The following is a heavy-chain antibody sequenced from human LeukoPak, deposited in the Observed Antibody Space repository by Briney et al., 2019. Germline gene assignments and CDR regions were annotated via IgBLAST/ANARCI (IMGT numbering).Heavy chain of an antibody. CDR3: ARDRRDGYNVLDY. D-gene: IGHD5-24*01. CDR2: ISNSDGST. CDR1: GFIFSSYA. J-gene: IGHJ4*02. V-gene: IGHV3-23*01. Sequence: QAGGSLRLSCAASGFIFSSYAMSWVRQAPGKGLEWVSTISNSDGSTYYADSVKGRFTISRDNAKNSLYLQMNSLSAEDTAIYYCARDRRDGYNVLDYWGQGTLVTVSS.